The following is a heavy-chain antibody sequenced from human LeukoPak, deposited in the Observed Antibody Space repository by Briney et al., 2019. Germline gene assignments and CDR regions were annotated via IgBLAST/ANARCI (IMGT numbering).Heavy chain of an antibody. CDR1: GFTFSSYW. Sequence: GGSLRLSCAASGFTFSSYWMSWVRQAPGKGLEWVADIKQDGSEKYLADSVKGRFTISRDNAKNSMYLQMNSLRLEDTAVYYCARSSYGAFDIWGQGTMVAVSS. D-gene: IGHD1-26*01. V-gene: IGHV3-7*05. CDR3: ARSSYGAFDI. CDR2: IKQDGSEK. J-gene: IGHJ3*02.